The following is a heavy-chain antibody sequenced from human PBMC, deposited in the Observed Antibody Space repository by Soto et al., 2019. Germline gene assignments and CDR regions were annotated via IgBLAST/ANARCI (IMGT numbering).Heavy chain of an antibody. Sequence: FETLSLTWTVSCCSINNNSYYWGWIRQPPGKGLEWIGSIYYSGSTYYNPSLKSRVTISVDTSKNQFSLKLSSVTAADTAVYYCARQQTTVNKRSAFDLWGRGTLVTVSS. CDR3: ARQQTTVNKRSAFDL. CDR2: IYYSGST. CDR1: CCSINNNSYY. V-gene: IGHV4-39*01. D-gene: IGHD4-17*01. J-gene: IGHJ2*01.